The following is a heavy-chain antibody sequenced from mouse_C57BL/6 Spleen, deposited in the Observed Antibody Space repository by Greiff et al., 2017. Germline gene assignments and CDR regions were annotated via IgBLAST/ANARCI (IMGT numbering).Heavy chain of an antibody. V-gene: IGHV3-1*01. D-gene: IGHD2-3*01. CDR1: GYSITSGYD. CDR2: ISYSGST. Sequence: EVQLQQSGPGMVKPSQSLSLTCTVTGYSITSGYDWHWIRHFPGNKLEWMGYISYSGSTNYNPSLNSRISITHDTSKNHFFLKLNSVTTEDTATYYCAREGTDGWYFDVWGTGTTVTVSS. J-gene: IGHJ1*03. CDR3: AREGTDGWYFDV.